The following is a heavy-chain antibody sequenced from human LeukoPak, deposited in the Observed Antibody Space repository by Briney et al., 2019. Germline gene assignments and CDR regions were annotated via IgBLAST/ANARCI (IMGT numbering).Heavy chain of an antibody. J-gene: IGHJ4*02. V-gene: IGHV4-30-4*08. CDR2: IYCSGST. CDR3: ARDPKYYDFWSPRGD. CDR1: GGSISSGDYY. Sequence: SETLSLTCTVSGGSISSGDYYWSWIRQPPGKGLEWIGYIYCSGSTYYNPSLKSRVTISVDTSKNQFSLKLSSVTAADTAVYYCARDPKYYDFWSPRGDRGQGTLVTVSS. D-gene: IGHD3-3*01.